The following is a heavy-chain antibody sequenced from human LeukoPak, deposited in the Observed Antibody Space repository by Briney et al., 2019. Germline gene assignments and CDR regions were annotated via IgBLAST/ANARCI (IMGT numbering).Heavy chain of an antibody. D-gene: IGHD6-13*01. CDR3: AKDQRYSTNWYIPNFDY. Sequence: ASVKVSCKASGYTFTGYYMHWVRQAPGQGLEWMGWINPNSGGANYAQKFQGRVTMTRDTSISTAYMELSRLRSDDTAVYYCAKDQRYSTNWYIPNFDYWGQGTLVTVSS. CDR2: INPNSGGA. CDR1: GYTFTGYY. J-gene: IGHJ4*02. V-gene: IGHV1-2*02.